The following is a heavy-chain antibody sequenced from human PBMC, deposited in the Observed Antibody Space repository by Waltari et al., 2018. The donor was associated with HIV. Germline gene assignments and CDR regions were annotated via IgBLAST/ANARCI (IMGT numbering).Heavy chain of an antibody. CDR1: GFPFTNAW. CDR3: LTHYYDRGF. J-gene: IGHJ4*02. V-gene: IGHV3-15*06. CDR2: IKSKSDGGTI. D-gene: IGHD3-22*01. Sequence: EVYLVESGGGLVEPGESLRLSCASSGFPFTNAWMNWARRAPGKGLEWIGLIKSKSDGGTIHYATPVKGRFTISRDDSQSMFYLQMTSLTAEDTAVYYCLTHYYDRGFWGQGTLVTVSS.